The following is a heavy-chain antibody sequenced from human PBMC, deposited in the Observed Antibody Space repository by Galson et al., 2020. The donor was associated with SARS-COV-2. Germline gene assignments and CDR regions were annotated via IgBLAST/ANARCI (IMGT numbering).Heavy chain of an antibody. CDR3: AGYIGGVGSVIDY. CDR1: GVSISSYY. Sequence: ASETLSLTCSVSGVSISSYYWSWIRQPPGRGLEWIGHIYYSGSTNYNPSLKSRVDISIDTSMNLISLNLNSVTAADTVVYYCAGYIGGVGSVIDYWGQGSLVTVSS. D-gene: IGHD6-13*01. J-gene: IGHJ4*02. V-gene: IGHV4-59*13. CDR2: IYYSGST.